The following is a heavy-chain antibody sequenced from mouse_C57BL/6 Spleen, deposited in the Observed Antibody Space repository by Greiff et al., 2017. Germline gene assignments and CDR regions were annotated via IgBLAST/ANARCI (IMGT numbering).Heavy chain of an antibody. D-gene: IGHD3-2*02. CDR1: GYTFTDYY. V-gene: IGHV1-26*01. J-gene: IGHJ2*01. Sequence: EVQLQQSGPELVKPGASVKISCKASGYTFTDYYMTWVKQSHGKSLEWIGDINPNSGGTSYNQKFKGKATLTVDTSSSTAYMRLRSLTSEDAAFYYSAREAKRQLRPVDDRGTSVTRTVST. CDR3: AREAKRQLRPVDD. CDR2: INPNSGGT.